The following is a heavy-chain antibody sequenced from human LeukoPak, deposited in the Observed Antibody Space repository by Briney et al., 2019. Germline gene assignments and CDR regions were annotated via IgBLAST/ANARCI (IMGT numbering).Heavy chain of an antibody. CDR2: IYTSGST. CDR3: AVYSGYDLAGAFDI. J-gene: IGHJ3*02. V-gene: IGHV4-4*07. D-gene: IGHD5-12*01. CDR1: GGSISSYY. Sequence: PSETLSLTCTVSGGSISSYYWSWIRQPAGKGLEWIGRIYTSGSTNYNPSLKSRVTMSVDTSKNQFSLKLSSVTAADTAVYYCAVYSGYDLAGAFDIWGQGTMVTVSS.